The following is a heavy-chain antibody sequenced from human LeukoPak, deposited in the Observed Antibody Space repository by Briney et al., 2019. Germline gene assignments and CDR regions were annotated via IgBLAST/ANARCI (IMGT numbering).Heavy chain of an antibody. CDR2: ISAYNGNT. CDR3: ARWEGPPNYDFWSGYYAGFDWFDP. CDR1: GYTFTSYG. V-gene: IGHV1-18*01. J-gene: IGHJ5*02. D-gene: IGHD3-3*01. Sequence: WASVKVSRKASGYTFTSYGISWVRQAPGQGLEWMGWISAYNGNTNYAQKLQGRVTMTTDTSTSTAYMELRSLRSDDTAVYYCARWEGPPNYDFWSGYYAGFDWFDPWGQGTLVTVSS.